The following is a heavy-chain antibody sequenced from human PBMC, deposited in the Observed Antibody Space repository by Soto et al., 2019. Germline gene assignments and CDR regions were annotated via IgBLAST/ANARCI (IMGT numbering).Heavy chain of an antibody. V-gene: IGHV1-69*06. CDR2: IIPLLGTV. Sequence: QGQLVQAGAEVKKPGSSVKVACRASGATFTNSVITWVREGPGQGLEFMGGIIPLLGTVDYAENFQGRVTLTANKVTNAVYLEMRSLRYDDTAVYYWARSGLRRPHNPYRFFGLDVWGHGTTVSV. J-gene: IGHJ6*02. D-gene: IGHD3-16*01. CDR1: GATFTNSV. CDR3: ARSGLRRPHNPYRFFGLDV.